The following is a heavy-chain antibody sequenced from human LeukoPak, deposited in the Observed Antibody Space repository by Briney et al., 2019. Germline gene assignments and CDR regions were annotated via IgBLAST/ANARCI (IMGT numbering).Heavy chain of an antibody. V-gene: IGHV3-30*04. J-gene: IGHJ4*02. CDR3: AREGNYGARYPDH. CDR2: ISYDGSNK. D-gene: IGHD4/OR15-4a*01. CDR1: GFTFSSYA. Sequence: PGGSLRLSCAASGFTFSSYAMHWVRQAPGKGLEWVAVISYDGSNKYYADSVRGRFTISRHNAKNSIYLQLSSLRAEDSAVYYCAREGNYGARYPDHWGQGALVLVSS.